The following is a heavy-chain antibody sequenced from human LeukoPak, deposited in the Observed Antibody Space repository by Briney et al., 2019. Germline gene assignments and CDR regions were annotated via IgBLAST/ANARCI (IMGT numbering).Heavy chain of an antibody. Sequence: GGSLRLSCAASGFTFDDYTMHWVRHAPGKGLEWVSLISWDGGSTYYADSVKGRFTISRDNSKNSLYLQMNSLRAEDTALYYCARDSSGWYNYYYYYMDVWGKGTTVTVPS. CDR2: ISWDGGST. CDR3: ARDSSGWYNYYYYYMDV. V-gene: IGHV3-43D*03. J-gene: IGHJ6*03. CDR1: GFTFDDYT. D-gene: IGHD6-19*01.